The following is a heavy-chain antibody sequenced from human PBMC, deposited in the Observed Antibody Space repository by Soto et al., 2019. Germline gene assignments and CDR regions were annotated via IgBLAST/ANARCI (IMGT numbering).Heavy chain of an antibody. CDR1: GFTFSSYG. D-gene: IGHD3-10*01. CDR2: IWYDGSNK. J-gene: IGHJ4*02. CDR3: ARDYTTYYGSGSYPFDY. Sequence: QVQLVESGGGVVQPGRSLRLSCAASGFTFSSYGMHWVRQAPVKGLEWVAVIWYDGSNKWYADSVKGRFTISRDNSKNKLFLQMNSLRAEYTAVYYCARDYTTYYGSGSYPFDYWGQGTLVSVHS. V-gene: IGHV3-33*01.